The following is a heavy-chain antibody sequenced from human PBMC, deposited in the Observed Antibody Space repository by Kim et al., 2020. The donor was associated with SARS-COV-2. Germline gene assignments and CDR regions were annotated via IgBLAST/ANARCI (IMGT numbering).Heavy chain of an antibody. J-gene: IGHJ2*01. Sequence: GGSLRLSCAASGFTFSSYGMHWVRQAPGKGLEWVAVISYDGSNKYYADSVKGRSTISRDNSKNTLYLQMNSLRAEDTAVYYCATGLGTYYYDSSGWGYFDLWGRGTLVTVSS. CDR1: GFTFSSYG. CDR3: ATGLGTYYYDSSGWGYFDL. CDR2: ISYDGSNK. D-gene: IGHD3-22*01. V-gene: IGHV3-33*05.